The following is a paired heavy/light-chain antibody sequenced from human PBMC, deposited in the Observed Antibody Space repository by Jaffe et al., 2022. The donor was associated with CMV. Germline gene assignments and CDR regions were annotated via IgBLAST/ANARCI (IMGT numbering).Heavy chain of an antibody. CDR3: AKEGHSSGRCGIFGI. V-gene: IGHV3-23*04. Sequence: EVQLVESGGGLVQPGGSLRLSCAASGFTFSTLPMHWVRQAPGKGLEWVSGISASGDATFYVDSVKGRFTVSRDNSRNTLYLQMSSLRDDDTALYYCAKEGHSSGRCGIFGIWGQGTVVTVSS. CDR1: GFTFSTLP. J-gene: IGHJ3*02. CDR2: ISASGDAT. D-gene: IGHD6-19*01.
Light chain of an antibody. CDR1: QSISGW. J-gene: IGKJ4*01. V-gene: IGKV1-5*03. Sequence: DIQMTQSPSTLAASVGDRVTITCRASQSISGWLAWYQQKPGKAPNVLIYKASTLESGVPSRFSGSGSGTEFTLTISSLQPDDSATYYCQQYDSYSPTFGGGTKVEIK. CDR2: KAS. CDR3: QQYDSYSPT.